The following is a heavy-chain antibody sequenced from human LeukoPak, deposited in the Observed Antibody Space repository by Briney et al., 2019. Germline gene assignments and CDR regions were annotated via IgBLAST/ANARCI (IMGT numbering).Heavy chain of an antibody. V-gene: IGHV1-69*06. J-gene: IGHJ6*03. CDR2: IIPIFGTA. CDR1: GGTFSSYA. CDR3: AVVVTATDYYYYYYMDV. Sequence: SVKVSCKASGGTFSSYAISWVRQAPGQGLEWMGGIIPIFGTANYAQKFQGRVTITADKSTSTAYMELSSLRSEDTAVYYCAVVVTATDYYYYYYMDVWGKGTTVTVSS. D-gene: IGHD2-21*02.